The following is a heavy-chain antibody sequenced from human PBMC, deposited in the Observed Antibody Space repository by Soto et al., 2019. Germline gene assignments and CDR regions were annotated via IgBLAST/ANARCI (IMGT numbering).Heavy chain of an antibody. D-gene: IGHD5-18*01. Sequence: GGSLRLSCAAPGFTFSSYAMHWVRQAPGKGLEWVAVISYDGSNKDYADSVKGRFTISRDNSKNTLYLQMNSLRAEDTAVYYCARGAGYSFGYSYYYGMDVWGQGTTVTVSS. J-gene: IGHJ6*02. CDR1: GFTFSSYA. CDR3: ARGAGYSFGYSYYYGMDV. CDR2: ISYDGSNK. V-gene: IGHV3-30*01.